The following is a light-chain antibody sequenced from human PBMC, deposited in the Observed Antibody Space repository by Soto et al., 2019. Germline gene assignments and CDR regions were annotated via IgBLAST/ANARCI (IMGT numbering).Light chain of an antibody. CDR3: QQRSNWPVT. CDR2: DAS. V-gene: IGKV3-11*01. CDR1: QSVSSY. Sequence: EIVLTQSPATLSLSPGERATLSCRASQSVSSYLAWYQQKPGQAPRLLIYDASNRATGIPARFSGSGSGTDFTLAIRSLEPEDFAVYYCQQRSNWPVTFGQGTKVEIK. J-gene: IGKJ1*01.